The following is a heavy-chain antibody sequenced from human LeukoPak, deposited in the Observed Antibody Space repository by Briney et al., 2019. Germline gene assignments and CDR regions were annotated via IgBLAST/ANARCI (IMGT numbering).Heavy chain of an antibody. CDR2: INQDGTDK. D-gene: IGHD1-26*01. J-gene: IGHJ5*02. CDR3: AREIVGTHKSRFDP. Sequence: GSLRLSCAASGFTFSGRWMSWLRPAPGKGLEWVANINQDGTDKYYVDSVKGRFTISRDNAKNSLYLQMNSLRAEDTAVYYCAREIVGTHKSRFDPWGQGTLVTVSS. CDR1: GFTFSGRW. V-gene: IGHV3-7*03.